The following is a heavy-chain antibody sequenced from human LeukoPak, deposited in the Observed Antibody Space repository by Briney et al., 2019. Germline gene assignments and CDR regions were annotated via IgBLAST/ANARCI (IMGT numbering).Heavy chain of an antibody. Sequence: SETLSLTCTVSGGSISSADYYWSWIRQPPGKGLEWIGYIYYSGSTYYNPSLKSRVTLSVDTSNNQFSLRLSFVTAADTAVYYCARARDTNPFDYWGQGTLVTVSS. D-gene: IGHD5-24*01. J-gene: IGHJ4*02. CDR2: IYYSGST. CDR3: ARARDTNPFDY. CDR1: GGSISSADYY. V-gene: IGHV4-30-4*08.